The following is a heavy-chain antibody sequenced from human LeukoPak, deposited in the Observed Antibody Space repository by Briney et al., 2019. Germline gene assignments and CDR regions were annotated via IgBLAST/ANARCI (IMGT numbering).Heavy chain of an antibody. J-gene: IGHJ4*02. CDR3: ASYGSGSYPFDY. CDR2: IYHSGST. CDR1: GRSISSGGYS. D-gene: IGHD3-10*01. V-gene: IGHV4-30-2*01. Sequence: SETLSLTCAVSGRSISSGGYSWSWIRQPPGKGLEWTGYIYHSGSTYYNPSLKSRVTISVDRSKNQFSLKLSSVTAADTAVYYCASYGSGSYPFDYWGQGTLVTVSS.